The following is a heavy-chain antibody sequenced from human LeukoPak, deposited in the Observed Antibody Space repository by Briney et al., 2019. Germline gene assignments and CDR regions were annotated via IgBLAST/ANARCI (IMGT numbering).Heavy chain of an antibody. D-gene: IGHD5-12*01. CDR3: ASGNTGYDRDSFDI. J-gene: IGHJ3*02. V-gene: IGHV4-30-2*01. CDR2: IYHSGST. Sequence: SETLSLTCAVSGGSISSGGYSWSWVRQPPGEGLEWVGYIYHSGSTYYNPSLQSRVTISLDRSKNQFSLKLSSMTAADTAVYYCASGNTGYDRDSFDIWGQGAMVTVSS. CDR1: GGSISSGGYS.